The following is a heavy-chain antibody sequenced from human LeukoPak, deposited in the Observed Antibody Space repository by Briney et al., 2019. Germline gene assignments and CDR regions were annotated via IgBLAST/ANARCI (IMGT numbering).Heavy chain of an antibody. J-gene: IGHJ5*02. V-gene: IGHV4-59*01. Sequence: SETLSLTCTVSGGSISSYYWSWIRQPPGKGLEWIGYIYYSGSTNYNPSLKSRVTISVDTSKNLFSLKLSSVTAADTAVYYCARYFDWSPRRFDPWGQGTLVTVSS. CDR3: ARYFDWSPRRFDP. D-gene: IGHD3-9*01. CDR2: IYYSGST. CDR1: GGSISSYY.